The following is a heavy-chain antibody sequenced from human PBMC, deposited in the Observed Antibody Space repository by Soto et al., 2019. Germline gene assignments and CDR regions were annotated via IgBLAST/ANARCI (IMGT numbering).Heavy chain of an antibody. D-gene: IGHD6-19*01. CDR1: GFTFSTYA. Sequence: GGSLRLSCAASGFTFSTYAMTWVRQAPGRGLESVSGISYSGSTTYYADSVKGRFTISRDSSKNTLYLQMNSLRAEDTAVYYCAADVPSQGSGELDHWGQGTLVTVSS. J-gene: IGHJ5*02. CDR3: AADVPSQGSGELDH. V-gene: IGHV3-23*01. CDR2: ISYSGSTT.